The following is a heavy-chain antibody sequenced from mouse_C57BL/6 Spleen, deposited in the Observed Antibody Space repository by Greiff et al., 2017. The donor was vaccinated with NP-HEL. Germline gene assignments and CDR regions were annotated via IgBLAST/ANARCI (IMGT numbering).Heavy chain of an antibody. D-gene: IGHD1-1*01. CDR3: AGYYGSSHWYFDV. Sequence: QVQLQQPGAELVKPGASVKLSCKASGYTFTSYWMHWVKQRPGQGLEWIGMIHPNSGSTNYNEKFKSKATLTVDKSSSTAYMQLSSLTSEDSAVYYCAGYYGSSHWYFDVWGTGTTVTVSS. J-gene: IGHJ1*03. CDR2: IHPNSGST. V-gene: IGHV1-64*01. CDR1: GYTFTSYW.